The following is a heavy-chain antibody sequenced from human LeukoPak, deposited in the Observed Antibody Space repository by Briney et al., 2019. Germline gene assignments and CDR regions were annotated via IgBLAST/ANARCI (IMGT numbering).Heavy chain of an antibody. CDR1: GFTFSSYS. J-gene: IGHJ6*02. CDR3: AKAVGTMVRGVIIVYYYYGMDV. Sequence: GGSLRLSCAASGFTFSSYSMNWVRQAPGKGLEWVSSISSSSSYIYYADSVKGRFTISRDNAKNSLYLQMNSLRAEDTAVYYCAKAVGTMVRGVIIVYYYYGMDVWGQGTTVTVSS. CDR2: ISSSSSYI. D-gene: IGHD3-10*01. V-gene: IGHV3-21*04.